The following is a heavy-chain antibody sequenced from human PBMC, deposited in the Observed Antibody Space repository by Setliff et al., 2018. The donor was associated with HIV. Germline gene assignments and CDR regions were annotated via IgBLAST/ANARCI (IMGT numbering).Heavy chain of an antibody. CDR1: GGSFSDYY. J-gene: IGHJ4*02. V-gene: IGHV4-34*01. Sequence: SETLSLACTVSGGSFSDYYWTWIRQPPNEGLEWIGEINDRGNTNYMPSLRSRVTISVDTSKNQFSLKLTSVTAADSAIYYCARGRHIEATIPLDHWGQGTLVTVSS. CDR2: INDRGNT. CDR3: ARGRHIEATIPLDH. D-gene: IGHD5-12*01.